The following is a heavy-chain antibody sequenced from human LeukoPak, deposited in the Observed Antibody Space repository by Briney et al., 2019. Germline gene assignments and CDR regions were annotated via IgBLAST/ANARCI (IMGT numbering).Heavy chain of an antibody. CDR2: SIPIFGTA. D-gene: IGHD2-21*02. Sequence: SVKVSCKASGGTFSSYAISWVRQAPGQGLEWMGRSIPIFGTANYAQKFQGRVTITTDESTSTAYMELSSLRSEDTAVYYCARDESYCGRDCYRNWFDPWGQGTLVTVSS. CDR3: ARDESYCGRDCYRNWFDP. CDR1: GGTFSSYA. V-gene: IGHV1-69*05. J-gene: IGHJ5*02.